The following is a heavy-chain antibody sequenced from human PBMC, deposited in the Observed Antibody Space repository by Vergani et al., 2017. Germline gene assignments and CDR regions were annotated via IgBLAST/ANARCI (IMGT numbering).Heavy chain of an antibody. Sequence: QVQLQESGPGLVKPSETLSLTCAVYGGSFSGYYWSWIRQPPGKGLEWIGEINHSGSTNYNPSLKSRVTISVDTSKNQFSLKLSSVTAADTAVYYCARVTPGYYFDYWGQGTLVTVSS. CDR2: INHSGST. CDR1: GGSFSGYY. D-gene: IGHD6-25*01. CDR3: ARVTPGYYFDY. J-gene: IGHJ4*02. V-gene: IGHV4-34*01.